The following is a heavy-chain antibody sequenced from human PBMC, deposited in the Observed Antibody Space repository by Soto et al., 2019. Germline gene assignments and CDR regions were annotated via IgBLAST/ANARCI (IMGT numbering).Heavy chain of an antibody. J-gene: IGHJ4*02. CDR2: IRDYNGNT. V-gene: IGHV1-18*01. CDR3: ARDPPPPDY. CDR1: GYTFASYA. Sequence: QVQLVQSGAEVKKPGASVKVSCKASGYTFASYAISWMRQAPGQGLEWMGWIRDYNGNTTYAQKPQGRVTMTTDTSTSTAYMELRSLRSDDTAVDYCARDPPPPDYWGQGTLVTVSS.